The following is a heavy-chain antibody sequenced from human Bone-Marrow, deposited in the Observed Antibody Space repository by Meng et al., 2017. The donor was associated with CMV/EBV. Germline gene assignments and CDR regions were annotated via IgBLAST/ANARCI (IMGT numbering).Heavy chain of an antibody. Sequence: GGSLRLSCAASGFTFSSYAMHWVRQAPGKGLEWVAVISYDGSNKYYADSVKGRFTISRDNSKNTLYLQMNSLRAEDTAVYYCARDRREGIQLWIWQLPRSYGLDVWGQGTMVTVSS. CDR2: ISYDGSNK. CDR3: ARDRREGIQLWIWQLPRSYGLDV. V-gene: IGHV3-30*04. CDR1: GFTFSSYA. D-gene: IGHD5-18*01. J-gene: IGHJ6*02.